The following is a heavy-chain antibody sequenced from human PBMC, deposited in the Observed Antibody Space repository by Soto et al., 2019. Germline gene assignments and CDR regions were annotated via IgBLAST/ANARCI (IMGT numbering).Heavy chain of an antibody. J-gene: IGHJ4*02. CDR2: INHSGST. D-gene: IGHD3-22*01. CDR1: GGSFSGYY. CDR3: ARGQDYYDSSGYRFDY. V-gene: IGHV4-34*01. Sequence: SETLSLTCAVYGGSFSGYYWSWIRQPPGKGLEWIGEINHSGSTNYNPSLKSRVTISVDTSKNQFSLKLSSVTAADTAVYYCARGQDYYDSSGYRFDYWGQGTLVTVSS.